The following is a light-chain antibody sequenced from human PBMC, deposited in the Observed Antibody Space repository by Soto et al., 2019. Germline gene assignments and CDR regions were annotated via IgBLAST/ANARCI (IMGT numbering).Light chain of an antibody. CDR1: SSDVGGHNH. CDR2: DVT. V-gene: IGLV2-8*01. J-gene: IGLJ1*01. Sequence: QSALTQPPSASGSPGQSVAISCTGTSSDVGGHNHVSWYQQHPGKAPKLMIYDVTKRPSGVPDRFSGSKSGNTAALTISGLQAEDEDDYYCPCYAGSESYVFGRGTKVTVL. CDR3: PCYAGSESYV.